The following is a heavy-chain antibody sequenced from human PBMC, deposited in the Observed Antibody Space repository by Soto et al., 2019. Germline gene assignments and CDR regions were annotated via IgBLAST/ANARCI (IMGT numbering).Heavy chain of an antibody. J-gene: IGHJ3*02. Sequence: VGSLRLSCAASGFTFSSYAMHWVRQAPGKGLEWVAVISYDGSNKYYADSVKGRFTISRDNSKNTLYLQMNSLRAEDTAVYYCARDFGSSYYDSSGYNVGAFDIWGQGTMVTVSS. D-gene: IGHD3-22*01. CDR3: ARDFGSSYYDSSGYNVGAFDI. CDR1: GFTFSSYA. V-gene: IGHV3-30-3*01. CDR2: ISYDGSNK.